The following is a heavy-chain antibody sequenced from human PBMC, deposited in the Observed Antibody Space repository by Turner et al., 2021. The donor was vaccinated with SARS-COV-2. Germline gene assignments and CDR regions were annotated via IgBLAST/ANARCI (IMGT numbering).Heavy chain of an antibody. Sequence: QLQLQESGPGLVKPSETLSLTCTVSGGSISSSSFYWGWIRQPPGKGLEWIGSIFYSGSTYYNPSLESRVTISVDTSNNQFSLKLNSVTAADTAVYYCARVKSTVTTYYYYYMDVWGKGTTVTVSS. CDR1: GGSISSSSFY. D-gene: IGHD4-4*01. V-gene: IGHV4-39*01. CDR3: ARVKSTVTTYYYYYMDV. J-gene: IGHJ6*03. CDR2: IFYSGST.